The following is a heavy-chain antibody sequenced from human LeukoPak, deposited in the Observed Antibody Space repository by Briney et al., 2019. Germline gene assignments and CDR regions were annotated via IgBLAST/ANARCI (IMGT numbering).Heavy chain of an antibody. J-gene: IGHJ4*02. CDR2: IIPILGIA. Sequence: SMKVSCKASGGTFSSYAISWVRQAPGQGLEWMGRIIPILGIANYAQKFQGRVTITADKSTSTAYKELSSLRSEDTAVYYCARAYDSSGYESDYWGQGTLVTVSS. CDR1: GGTFSSYA. CDR3: ARAYDSSGYESDY. V-gene: IGHV1-69*04. D-gene: IGHD3-22*01.